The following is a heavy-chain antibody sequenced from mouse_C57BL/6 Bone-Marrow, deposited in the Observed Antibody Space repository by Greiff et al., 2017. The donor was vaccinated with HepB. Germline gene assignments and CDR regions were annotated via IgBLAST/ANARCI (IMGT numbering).Heavy chain of an antibody. Sequence: QVQLQQSDAELVKPGASVKISCKVSGYTFTDHTIHWMKQRPEQGLEWIGYIYPRDGSTKYNEKFKGKATLTADKSSSTAYMELRSLTSEDSAVYFCARKSGIYYYGSSYVFFDYWGQGTTLTVSS. CDR3: ARKSGIYYYGSSYVFFDY. J-gene: IGHJ2*01. CDR2: IYPRDGST. CDR1: GYTFTDHT. D-gene: IGHD1-1*01. V-gene: IGHV1-78*01.